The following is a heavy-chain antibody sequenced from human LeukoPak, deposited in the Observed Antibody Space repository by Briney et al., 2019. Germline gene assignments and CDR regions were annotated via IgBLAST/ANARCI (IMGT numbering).Heavy chain of an antibody. Sequence: ASVKVSCKASGYTFTGYYMHWVRQAPGQGLEWMGWINPNSGGTNYAQKFQGRVTMTRDTSISTAYMELSRLRSDDTAVYYCARDSIPRHSSSWYFRYYYYMDVWGKGTTVTISS. CDR3: ARDSIPRHSSSWYFRYYYYMDV. CDR2: INPNSGGT. J-gene: IGHJ6*03. CDR1: GYTFTGYY. D-gene: IGHD6-13*01. V-gene: IGHV1-2*02.